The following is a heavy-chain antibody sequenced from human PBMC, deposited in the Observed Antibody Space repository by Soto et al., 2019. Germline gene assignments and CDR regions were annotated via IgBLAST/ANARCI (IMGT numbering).Heavy chain of an antibody. CDR2: IYHSGST. D-gene: IGHD6-13*01. Sequence: SETLSLTCAVSGGSISSGGYSWSGIRQPPGKGLEWIGYIYHSGSTYYNPSLKSRVTISVDRSKNQFSLKLSSVTAADTAVYYCARGRLAAAGRLSTFDYWGQGSLVTVSS. CDR1: GGSISSGGYS. J-gene: IGHJ4*02. V-gene: IGHV4-30-2*01. CDR3: ARGRLAAAGRLSTFDY.